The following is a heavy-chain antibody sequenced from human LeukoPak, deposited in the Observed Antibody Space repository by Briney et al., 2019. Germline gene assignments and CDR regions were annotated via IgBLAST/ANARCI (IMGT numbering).Heavy chain of an antibody. V-gene: IGHV4-39*01. Sequence: KPSETLSLTCGVSGGSISSSTYDWAWIRQPPGKGLEWTGTIHYSGSTYYSPSLKSRVTISVDTSKNQFSLNLSSVTAADTAVYYCARLWGYYDPPDYWGQGTLVTVSS. CDR1: GGSISSSTYD. CDR3: ARLWGYYDPPDY. D-gene: IGHD3-22*01. J-gene: IGHJ4*02. CDR2: IHYSGST.